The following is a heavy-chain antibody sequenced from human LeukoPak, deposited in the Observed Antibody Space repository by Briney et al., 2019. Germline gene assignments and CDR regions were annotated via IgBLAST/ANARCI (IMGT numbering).Heavy chain of an antibody. J-gene: IGHJ4*02. D-gene: IGHD1-7*01. Sequence: GGSLRLSCAASGFTFSDYAMHWVRQGPGKGLEWVAVISDEGHQKYYGDSVKGRFTISRDNPKNTLYLQMNSLRAEDTAVYYCAKDQRITGTTLPLFDYWGQGTLVTVSS. V-gene: IGHV3-30-3*01. CDR2: ISDEGHQK. CDR3: AKDQRITGTTLPLFDY. CDR1: GFTFSDYA.